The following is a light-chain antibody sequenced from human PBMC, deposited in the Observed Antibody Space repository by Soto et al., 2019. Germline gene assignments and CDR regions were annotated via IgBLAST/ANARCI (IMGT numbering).Light chain of an antibody. V-gene: IGLV1-40*01. CDR1: SSNIGAGYG. Sequence: QSALTQPPSVSGAPGQRVTISCTGSSSNIGAGYGVHWYQQLPGTAPKLLIYGDSNRPSGVPDRFSGSKSGTSASLAITGLQAEDEADYYCQSYDTSLSGSGVFGGGTKLTVL. CDR3: QSYDTSLSGSGV. J-gene: IGLJ3*02. CDR2: GDS.